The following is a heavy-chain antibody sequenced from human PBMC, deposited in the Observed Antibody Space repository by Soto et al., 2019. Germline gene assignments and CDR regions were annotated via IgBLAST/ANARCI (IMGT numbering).Heavy chain of an antibody. J-gene: IGHJ3*02. CDR3: AKVMATESIVVLWSGYYHTGDAFDI. CDR2: ISGSGGST. CDR1: GFTFSSYA. D-gene: IGHD3-3*01. Sequence: QPGGSLRLSCAASGFTFSSYAMSWVRQAPGKGLEWVSAISGSGGSTYYADSVKGRFTISRDNSKNTLYLQMNSLRAEDTAVYYCAKVMATESIVVLWSGYYHTGDAFDIWGQGTMVTVSS. V-gene: IGHV3-23*01.